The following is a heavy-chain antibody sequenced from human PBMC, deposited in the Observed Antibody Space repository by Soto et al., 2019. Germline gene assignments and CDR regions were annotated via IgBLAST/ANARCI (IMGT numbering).Heavy chain of an antibody. CDR3: ARRIVSTETFDY. D-gene: IGHD5-12*01. V-gene: IGHV4-59*08. CDR2: VYYTGIA. Sequence: QVQLQESGPGLVKPSETLSLTCTVSGGSLTSYYWSWIRQPPGKGLEWIGFVYYTGIARYNPSLKSRVTISVDTSKNQFSLKLTSVTAADTAIYYCARRIVSTETFDYWGQGNLVTVSS. J-gene: IGHJ4*02. CDR1: GGSLTSYY.